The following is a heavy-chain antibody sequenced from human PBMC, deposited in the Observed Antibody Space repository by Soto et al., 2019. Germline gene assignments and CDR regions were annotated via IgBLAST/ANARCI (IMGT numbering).Heavy chain of an antibody. V-gene: IGHV3-15*07. CDR3: NPFAGAAQD. D-gene: IGHD3-16*01. CDR2: IKSKSHGETR. J-gene: IGHJ4*02. Sequence: EIQLVESGGGLVKPGGSLRLSCAASGFTFSDVYMNWVRQAPGRGLEWVGRIKSKSHGETREYAAPVKGRFTISRDDSKNTLYLQMNSLKIEDTAVYYCNPFAGAAQDWGQGTLVTVSS. CDR1: GFTFSDVY.